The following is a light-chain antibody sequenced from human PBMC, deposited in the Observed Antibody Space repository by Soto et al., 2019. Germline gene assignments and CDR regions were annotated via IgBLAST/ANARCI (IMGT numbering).Light chain of an antibody. J-gene: IGLJ2*01. Sequence: QSVLAQAASVSGSPGQSITISCTGTTSDIGAYNYVSWYQHHPGKAPKVMIYDVSNRPSGVSIRFSGSKSGTTASLTISGLRAEDEADYYCSSYSSSSTLMIFGGGTQLTVL. CDR3: SSYSSSSTLMI. CDR2: DVS. CDR1: TSDIGAYNY. V-gene: IGLV2-14*03.